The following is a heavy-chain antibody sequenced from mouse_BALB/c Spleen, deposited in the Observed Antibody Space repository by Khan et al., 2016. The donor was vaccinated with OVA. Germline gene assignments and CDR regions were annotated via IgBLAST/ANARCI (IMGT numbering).Heavy chain of an antibody. CDR2: IWVSGSK. J-gene: IGHJ4*01. CDR1: GFSLTDYA. CDR3: ARDPPYYSMDY. Sequence: QVQQKQSGPGLVAPSQSLSITCTVSGFSLTDYAVSWIRQPPGKGLEWLGVIWVSGSKYYNSVLKPRLSISKDNSKSQVFLKMNSLQTDDTAMYFCARDPPYYSMDYWGQGTSVTVSS. V-gene: IGHV2-6-5*01.